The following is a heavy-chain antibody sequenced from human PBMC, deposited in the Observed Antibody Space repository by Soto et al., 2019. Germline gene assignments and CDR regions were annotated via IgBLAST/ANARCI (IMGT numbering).Heavy chain of an antibody. D-gene: IGHD4-17*01. J-gene: IGHJ4*02. Sequence: GGSLRLSCAASGFTFSSYSMNWVRQAPGKGLEWVSSITSSSNYIYYVDAVKGRFSISRDNAENSLYLQMNSLRAEDTAVYYCARGRQPHGDYPLGEDYWGQGTLVTVSS. CDR2: ITSSSNYI. V-gene: IGHV3-21*01. CDR3: ARGRQPHGDYPLGEDY. CDR1: GFTFSSYS.